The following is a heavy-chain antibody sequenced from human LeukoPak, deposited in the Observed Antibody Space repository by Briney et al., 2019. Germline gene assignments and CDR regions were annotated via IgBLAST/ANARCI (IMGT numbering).Heavy chain of an antibody. CDR3: AREDADCGGDCYPFDY. V-gene: IGHV5-51*01. Sequence: GESLKISCKGSGYSFTSYWIGWVRQMPGKGLEWMGITYPGDSVTRYSPSFQGQVTISADKSISTAYLQWSSLKASDTAMYYCAREDADCGGDCYPFDYWGQGTLVTVSS. CDR2: TYPGDSVT. CDR1: GYSFTSYW. J-gene: IGHJ4*02. D-gene: IGHD2-21*02.